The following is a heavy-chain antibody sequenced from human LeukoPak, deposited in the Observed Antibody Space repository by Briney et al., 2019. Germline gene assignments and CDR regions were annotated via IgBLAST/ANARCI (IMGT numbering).Heavy chain of an antibody. CDR1: GFTFSDYY. CDR3: ARGDYDILTGPPDAFDI. J-gene: IGHJ3*02. V-gene: IGHV3-11*01. Sequence: GGSLRLSCAASGFTFSDYYMSWIRQAPGKGLEWVSYISSSGSAIYSADSVKGRFTISRDNAKNSLYLQMNSLRVEDTAVYYCARGDYDILTGPPDAFDIWGQGTMVTVSS. CDR2: ISSSGSAI. D-gene: IGHD3-9*01.